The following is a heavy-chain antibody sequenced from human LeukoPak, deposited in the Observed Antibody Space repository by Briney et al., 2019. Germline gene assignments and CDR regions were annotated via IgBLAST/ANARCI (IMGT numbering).Heavy chain of an antibody. CDR1: GFTFSSYS. V-gene: IGHV3-21*01. Sequence: GGSLRLSCAASGFTFSSYSMNWVRQAPGKGLEWVSSISSSSTYIYYADSVKGRFSISRDNAKNSLYLQMNSLRAEDTAVYYCARAYSSGWAGLDYWGQGTLVTVSS. J-gene: IGHJ4*02. CDR2: ISSSSTYI. D-gene: IGHD6-19*01. CDR3: ARAYSSGWAGLDY.